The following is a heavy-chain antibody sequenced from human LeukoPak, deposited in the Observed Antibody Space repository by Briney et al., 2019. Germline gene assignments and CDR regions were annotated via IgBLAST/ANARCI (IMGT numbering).Heavy chain of an antibody. CDR2: IRYDGSNK. J-gene: IGHJ4*02. D-gene: IGHD6-19*01. CDR1: GFTFSSYG. V-gene: IGHV3-30*02. Sequence: GGSLRLSCAASGFTFSSYGTHWVRQAPGKGLEWVAFIRYDGSNKYYADSVKGRFTISRDNSKNTLYLQMNSLRAEDTAVYYCAKDISSGWYRGSDYWGQGTLVTVSS. CDR3: AKDISSGWYRGSDY.